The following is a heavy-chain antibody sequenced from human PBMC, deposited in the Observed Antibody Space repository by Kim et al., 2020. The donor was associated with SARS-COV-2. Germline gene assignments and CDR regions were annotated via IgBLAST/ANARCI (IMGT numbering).Heavy chain of an antibody. CDR1: GGSISSYY. CDR3: ARTRYSGSHPLDWFDP. D-gene: IGHD1-26*01. J-gene: IGHJ5*02. CDR2: IYYSGST. V-gene: IGHV4-59*01. Sequence: SETLSLTCTVSGGSISSYYWSWIRQPPGKGLEWIGYIYYSGSTNYNPSLKSRVTISVDTSKNQFSLKLSSVTAADTAVYYCARTRYSGSHPLDWFDPWGQGTLVTVSS.